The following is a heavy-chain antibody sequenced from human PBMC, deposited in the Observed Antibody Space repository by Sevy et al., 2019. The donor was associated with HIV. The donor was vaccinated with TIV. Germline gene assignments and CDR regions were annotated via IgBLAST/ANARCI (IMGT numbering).Heavy chain of an antibody. CDR1: GFTFSSYA. J-gene: IGHJ4*02. CDR3: ASSGVGATSRAYYFDY. CDR2: ISYDGSNK. Sequence: GGSLRLSCAASGFTFSSYAMHWVRQAPSKGLEWVAVISYDGSNKYYADSVKGRFTISRDNSKNTLYLQMNSLRAEDTAVYYCASSGVGATSRAYYFDYWGQGTLVTVSS. D-gene: IGHD1-26*01. V-gene: IGHV3-30-3*01.